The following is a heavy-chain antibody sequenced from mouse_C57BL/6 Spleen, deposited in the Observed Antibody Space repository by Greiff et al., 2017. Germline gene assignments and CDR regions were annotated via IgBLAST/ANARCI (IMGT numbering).Heavy chain of an antibody. D-gene: IGHD1-1*01. CDR2: ILPGSGST. Sequence: VQGVESGAELMKPGASVKLSCKATGYTFTGYWIEWVKQRPGHGLEWIGEILPGSGSTNYNEKFKGKATFTADTSSNTAYMQLSSLATEDSAIYCCARITTVVAGDYFDYWGQGTTLTVSS. CDR3: ARITTVVAGDYFDY. V-gene: IGHV1-9*01. J-gene: IGHJ2*01. CDR1: GYTFTGYW.